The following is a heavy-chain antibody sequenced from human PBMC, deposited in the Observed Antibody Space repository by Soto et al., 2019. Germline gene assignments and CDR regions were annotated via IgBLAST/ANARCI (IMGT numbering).Heavy chain of an antibody. CDR3: ARGDDYVWGSYRRHLDY. CDR2: IWYDGSNK. Sequence: ESVGGVVPPGRSLRLSCAASGFTFSSYGMHWVRQAPGKGLEWVAVIWYDGSNKYYADSVKGRFTISRDNSKNTLYLQMNSLRAEDTAVYYCARGDDYVWGSYRRHLDYWGQGTLVTVSS. V-gene: IGHV3-33*01. CDR1: GFTFSSYG. J-gene: IGHJ4*02. D-gene: IGHD3-16*02.